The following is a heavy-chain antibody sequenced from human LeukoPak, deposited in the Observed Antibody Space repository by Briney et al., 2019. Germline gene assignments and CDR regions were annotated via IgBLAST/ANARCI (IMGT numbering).Heavy chain of an antibody. Sequence: SETLSLTCTVSGGSISSYYWSWIRLPPGKGLEWIGYIYYTGATYYNPSLKSRVTISLDTSKNQFSLKLSSVTAADAAVYYCAKAGYSYGTGYYFDYWGQGTLVTVSS. CDR2: IYYTGAT. J-gene: IGHJ4*02. D-gene: IGHD5-18*01. CDR3: AKAGYSYGTGYYFDY. V-gene: IGHV4-59*01. CDR1: GGSISSYY.